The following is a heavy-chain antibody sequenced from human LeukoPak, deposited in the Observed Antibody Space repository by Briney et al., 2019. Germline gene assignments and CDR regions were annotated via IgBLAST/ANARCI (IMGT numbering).Heavy chain of an antibody. J-gene: IGHJ4*02. CDR2: ISNNGGST. CDR3: ARQLGYCSDGSCYFDY. V-gene: IGHV3-23*01. CDR1: GFTFSNYA. Sequence: PGGSLRLSCAATGFTFSNYAMSWVRQAPGRWLEWVSAISNNGGSTSDADSMKGRFTISRDNSKNTLRLQLNSLRAEDTAVYHCARQLGYCSDGSCYFDYWGQGTLVTVSS. D-gene: IGHD2-15*01.